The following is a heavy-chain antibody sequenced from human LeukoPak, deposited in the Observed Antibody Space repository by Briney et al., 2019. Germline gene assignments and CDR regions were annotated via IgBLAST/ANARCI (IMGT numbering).Heavy chain of an antibody. J-gene: IGHJ4*02. D-gene: IGHD6-19*01. Sequence: PGRSLRLSCAASGFTFDDYAMHWVRQAPGKGLEWVSSISSSSSYIYYADSVKGRFTISRDNAKNSLYLQMNSLRAEDTAVYYCARAPEPPPSGVRSSIAVAGDFDYWGQGTLVTVSS. V-gene: IGHV3-21*01. CDR1: GFTFDDYA. CDR3: ARAPEPPPSGVRSSIAVAGDFDY. CDR2: ISSSSSYI.